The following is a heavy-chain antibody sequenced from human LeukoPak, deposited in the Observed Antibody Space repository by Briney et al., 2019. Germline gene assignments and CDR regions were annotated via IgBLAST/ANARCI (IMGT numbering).Heavy chain of an antibody. D-gene: IGHD3-3*01. CDR1: GFTFNRYA. J-gene: IGHJ4*02. CDR3: AKETNYDFWSGYYPLFDY. CDR2: ISGSGGST. V-gene: IGHV3-23*01. Sequence: GGSLRLSCAASGFTFNRYAMSWVRQAPGKGLEWVSSISGSGGSTYYADSVKGRFTISRDNSKNTLYLQMNSLRAEDTAVYYCAKETNYDFWSGYYPLFDYWGQGTLVTVSS.